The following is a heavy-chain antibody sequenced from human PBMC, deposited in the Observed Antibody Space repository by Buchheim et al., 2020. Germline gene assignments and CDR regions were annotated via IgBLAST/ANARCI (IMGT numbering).Heavy chain of an antibody. V-gene: IGHV3-11*06. CDR3: ARAPPDLTYYYGFVDY. J-gene: IGHJ4*02. D-gene: IGHD3-10*01. CDR1: GFTFSDYY. Sequence: QEQLVESGGGLVKPGGSLRLSRAASGFTFSDYYMSWIRQAPGKGLEWVSYISSSSSYTNYADSVKGRFTISRDNAKNSLYLQMNSLRAEDTAVYYCARAPPDLTYYYGFVDYWGQGTL. CDR2: ISSSSSYT.